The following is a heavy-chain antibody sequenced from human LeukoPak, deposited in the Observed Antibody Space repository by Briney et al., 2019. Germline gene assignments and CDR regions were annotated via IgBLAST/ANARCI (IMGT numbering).Heavy chain of an antibody. CDR2: INHSGST. J-gene: IGHJ4*02. CDR1: GGSFSGYY. D-gene: IGHD6-13*01. CDR3: ARGSGSSWSHVFFDY. Sequence: PSETLSLTCAVYGGSFSGYYWSSIRQPPGKGLEWIGEINHSGSTNYNPSLKSRVTISVDTSKNQFSLKLSSVTAADTAVYYCARGSGSSWSHVFFDYWGQGTLVTVSS. V-gene: IGHV4-34*01.